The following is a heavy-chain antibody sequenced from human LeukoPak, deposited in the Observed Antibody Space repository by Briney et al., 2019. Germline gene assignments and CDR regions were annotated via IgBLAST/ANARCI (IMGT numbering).Heavy chain of an antibody. D-gene: IGHD6-19*01. J-gene: IGHJ4*02. V-gene: IGHV1-46*01. CDR2: INPSGGST. CDR3: ARDPLSVSGRGFDY. Sequence: ASVKVSCKASGYTFTRYYMHWVRQAPGQGRDWMGIINPSGGSTSYAQKFQGRVTMTRDTSTSSVYMELSSLRAEDTAVYYCARDPLSVSGRGFDYWGQGTLVTVSS. CDR1: GYTFTRYY.